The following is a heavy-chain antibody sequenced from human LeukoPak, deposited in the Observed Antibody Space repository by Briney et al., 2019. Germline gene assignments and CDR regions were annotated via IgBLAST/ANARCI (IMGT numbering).Heavy chain of an antibody. J-gene: IGHJ3*01. CDR1: GNTFTDYY. V-gene: IGHV1-2*02. D-gene: IGHD3-10*01. Sequence: GASVKVSCKASGNTFTDYYLHWVRQAPGQGLEWMGWINTNSGGTRYAQKFQGRVTMTRDTSISTAYLELSGLTSDDTAMYYCARGYPNYYGPWGQGTTVTVSS. CDR3: ARGYPNYYGP. CDR2: INTNSGGT.